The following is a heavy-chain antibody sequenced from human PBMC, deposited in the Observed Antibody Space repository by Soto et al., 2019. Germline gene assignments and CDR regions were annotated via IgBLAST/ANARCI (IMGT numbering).Heavy chain of an antibody. CDR3: ARDREYYYDSSGNYYYHYGMDV. D-gene: IGHD3-22*01. J-gene: IGHJ6*02. Sequence: ASVKVSCKASGYTFTNYGTSWVRQAPGQGLEWMGWISGYNGNTKYAQKFQGRVTMTTDTPTNTAYMELRSLRSDDTAVYYCARDREYYYDSSGNYYYHYGMDVWG. CDR1: GYTFTNYG. V-gene: IGHV1-18*04. CDR2: ISGYNGNT.